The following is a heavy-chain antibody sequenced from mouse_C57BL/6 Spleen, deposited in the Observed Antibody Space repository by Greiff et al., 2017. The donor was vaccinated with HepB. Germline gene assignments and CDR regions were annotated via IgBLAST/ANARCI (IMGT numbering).Heavy chain of an antibody. CDR1: GYSITSGYY. CDR2: ISYDGSN. V-gene: IGHV3-6*01. Sequence: EVQLQESGPGLVKPSQSLSLTCSVTGYSITSGYYWNWIRQFPGNKLEWMGYISYDGSNNYNPSLKNRISITRDTSKNQFFLKLNSVTTEDTATYYCARKDGSYYSNFAWFAYWGQGTLVTVSA. D-gene: IGHD2-5*01. CDR3: ARKDGSYYSNFAWFAY. J-gene: IGHJ3*01.